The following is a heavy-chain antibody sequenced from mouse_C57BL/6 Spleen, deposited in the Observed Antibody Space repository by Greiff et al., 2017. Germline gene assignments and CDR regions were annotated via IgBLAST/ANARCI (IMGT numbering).Heavy chain of an antibody. CDR3: APEGRLGFAY. Sequence: QVQLQQSGAELVKPGASVKLSCKASGYTFTSYWMHWVKQRPGQGLEWIGMIHPNSGSTNYNEKFKSKATLTVDKSSSTAYMQLSSLTSEDSAVYYCAPEGRLGFAYWGQGTLVTVSA. CDR1: GYTFTSYW. V-gene: IGHV1-64*01. J-gene: IGHJ3*01. CDR2: IHPNSGST.